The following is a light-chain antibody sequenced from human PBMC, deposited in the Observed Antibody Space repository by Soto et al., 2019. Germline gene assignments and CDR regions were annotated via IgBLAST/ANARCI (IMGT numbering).Light chain of an antibody. CDR1: SSDVGGYNY. Sequence: QSALTQPASVSGSPGQSIATSCTGTSSDVGGYNYVSWYQHHPGRAPKLMIYDVSNRPSGVSNRFSGSKSGNTASLTISGLQAEDEADYYCSSYTSSNTYVFGTGTKLTVL. CDR2: DVS. V-gene: IGLV2-14*03. CDR3: SSYTSSNTYV. J-gene: IGLJ1*01.